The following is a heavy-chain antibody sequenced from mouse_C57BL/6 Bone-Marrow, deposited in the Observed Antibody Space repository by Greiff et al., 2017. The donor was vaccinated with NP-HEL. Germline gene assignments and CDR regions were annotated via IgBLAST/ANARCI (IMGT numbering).Heavy chain of an antibody. CDR1: GFNIKDDY. D-gene: IGHD1-1*01. J-gene: IGHJ4*01. V-gene: IGHV14-4*01. CDR2: IDPENGDT. CDR3: TTGGTVVAFYAMDY. Sequence: VQLQQSGAELVRPGASVKLSCTASGFNIKDDYMHWVKQRPEQGLEWIGWIDPENGDTEYASKFQGKATITADTSSNTAYLQLSSLTSEDTAVYYCTTGGTVVAFYAMDYWGQGTSVTVSS.